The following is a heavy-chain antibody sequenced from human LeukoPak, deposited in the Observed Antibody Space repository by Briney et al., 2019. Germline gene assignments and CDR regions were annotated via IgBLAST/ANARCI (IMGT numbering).Heavy chain of an antibody. J-gene: IGHJ3*02. V-gene: IGHV3-30*18. Sequence: GRSLRLSCAASGFTFSSYGMHWVRQAPGAGLEWVAVISYDGSNKYYADSVKGRFTISRDNSKNTLYLQMNSLRAEDTAVYYCAKGTAFDIWGQGTMVTVSS. CDR3: AKGTAFDI. CDR1: GFTFSSYG. CDR2: ISYDGSNK.